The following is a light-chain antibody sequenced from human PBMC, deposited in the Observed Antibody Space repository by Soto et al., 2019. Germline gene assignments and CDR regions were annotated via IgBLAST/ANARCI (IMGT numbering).Light chain of an antibody. Sequence: ETVLTQSPDTLSLSPGEGATLSCRASQSISNGYLGWYQQKPGQSPRLLIYDTSRRANGIPDRFSGSGSGTDFTLTISRLEPEDFAVYYCHQYVNPPNSFGQGTKLEIK. CDR1: QSISNGY. V-gene: IGKV3-20*01. CDR2: DTS. J-gene: IGKJ2*03. CDR3: HQYVNPPNS.